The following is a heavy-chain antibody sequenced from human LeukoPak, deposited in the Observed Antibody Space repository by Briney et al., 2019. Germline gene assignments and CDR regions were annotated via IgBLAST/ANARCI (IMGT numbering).Heavy chain of an antibody. J-gene: IGHJ4*02. D-gene: IGHD3-22*01. CDR1: GFTVSSNY. CDR3: ARDSHSSGYYYYFDY. Sequence: GGSLRLSCAASGFTVSSNYMSWVRQAPGKGLEWVSVIYSGGSTYYADSVKGRFTISRDNSKNTLYLQMNSLRAEDTAVYYCARDSHSSGYYYYFDYWGQGTLVTVSS. CDR2: IYSGGST. V-gene: IGHV3-66*01.